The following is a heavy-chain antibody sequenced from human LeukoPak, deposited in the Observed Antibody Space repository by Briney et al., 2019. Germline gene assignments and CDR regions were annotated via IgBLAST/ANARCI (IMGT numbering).Heavy chain of an antibody. J-gene: IGHJ4*02. CDR3: ARDRMGAYAY. V-gene: IGHV3-48*04. CDR1: GFTFSSYA. Sequence: GGSLRLFCAASGFTFSSYAMSWVRQAPGKGLEWVSYISSSGSTIYYADSVKGRFTISRDNAKNSLYLQMNSLRAEDTAVYYCARDRMGAYAYWGQGTLVTVSS. CDR2: ISSSGSTI. D-gene: IGHD1-26*01.